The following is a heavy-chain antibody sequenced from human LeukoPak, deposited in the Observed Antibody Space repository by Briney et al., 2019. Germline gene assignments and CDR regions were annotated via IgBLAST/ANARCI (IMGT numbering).Heavy chain of an antibody. CDR1: GYTFTSYD. Sequence: VASVTVSFTASGYTFTSYDINWVRQATGQGLEWMGWMNPNSGNTGYAQKFQGRVTMTRNTSISTAYMELSSLRSEDTAVYYCARVSRIVVVTAIDYYFDYWGQGTLVTVSS. D-gene: IGHD2-21*02. J-gene: IGHJ4*02. CDR3: ARVSRIVVVTAIDYYFDY. V-gene: IGHV1-8*01. CDR2: MNPNSGNT.